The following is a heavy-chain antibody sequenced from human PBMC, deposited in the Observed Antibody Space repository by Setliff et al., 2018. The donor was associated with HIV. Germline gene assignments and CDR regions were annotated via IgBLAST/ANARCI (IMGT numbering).Heavy chain of an antibody. J-gene: IGHJ4*02. CDR3: ARARGIVAAAHY. Sequence: SVKVSCKASGGTFSTYAISWVRQAPGQGLEWMGGIIPIFGTTNYAQKFQGRVTITADESTGTAYMELSSLKSEDTAIYYCARARGIVAAAHYWGQGTLVTVS. CDR2: IIPIFGTT. CDR1: GGTFSTYA. D-gene: IGHD1-26*01. V-gene: IGHV1-69*13.